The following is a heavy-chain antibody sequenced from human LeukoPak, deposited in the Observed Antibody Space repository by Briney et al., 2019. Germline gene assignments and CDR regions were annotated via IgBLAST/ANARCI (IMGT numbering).Heavy chain of an antibody. J-gene: IGHJ4*02. CDR2: IYTSGST. Sequence: SQTLSLTCTVSGGSISSYYWSWIRQPAGKGLEWIGRIYTSGSTNYNPSLKSRVTMSVDTSKNQFSLKLSSVTAADTAVYYCARGPMFFGVAYCDYWGQGTLVTVSS. D-gene: IGHD3-3*01. CDR3: ARGPMFFGVAYCDY. V-gene: IGHV4-4*07. CDR1: GGSISSYY.